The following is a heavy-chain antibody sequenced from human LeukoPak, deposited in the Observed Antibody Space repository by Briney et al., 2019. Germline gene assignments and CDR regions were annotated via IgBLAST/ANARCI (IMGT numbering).Heavy chain of an antibody. Sequence: GVSVKVSCEASGGTFSSYAISWVRQAPGQGLEWMGGIIPIFGTANYAQKFQGRVTITTDESTSTAYMELSSLRSEDTAVYYCARISRDGYIFDYWGQGTLVTVSS. CDR1: GGTFSSYA. CDR2: IIPIFGTA. J-gene: IGHJ4*02. D-gene: IGHD5-24*01. V-gene: IGHV1-69*05. CDR3: ARISRDGYIFDY.